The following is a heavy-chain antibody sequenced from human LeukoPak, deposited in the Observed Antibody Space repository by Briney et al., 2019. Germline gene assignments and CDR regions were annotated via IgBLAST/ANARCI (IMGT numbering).Heavy chain of an antibody. Sequence: GRSLRLSCAASGFTFSSYGMHWVRQAPGKGLEWVAVISYDGSNKYYADSVKGRFTISRDNSKNTLYLQMNSLRAEDMAVYYCAKEATYYYDSSGYYYIDYFDYWGQGTLVTVSS. CDR2: ISYDGSNK. V-gene: IGHV3-30*18. CDR3: AKEATYYYDSSGYYYIDYFDY. CDR1: GFTFSSYG. D-gene: IGHD3-22*01. J-gene: IGHJ4*02.